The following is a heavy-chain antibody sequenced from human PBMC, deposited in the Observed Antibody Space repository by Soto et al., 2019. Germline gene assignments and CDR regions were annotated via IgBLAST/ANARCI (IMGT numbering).Heavy chain of an antibody. V-gene: IGHV3-66*01. CDR3: ARDRPEYYYDSSGYYPF. CDR2: IYSGGST. J-gene: IGHJ4*02. Sequence: GGSLRLSFAASGFTLSSNYMTWVRQAPGKGLEWVSVIYSGGSTYYADSVKGRFTISRDNSKNTLYLQMNSLRAEDTAVYYCARDRPEYYYDSSGYYPFWGQGTLVTVS. D-gene: IGHD3-22*01. CDR1: GFTLSSNY.